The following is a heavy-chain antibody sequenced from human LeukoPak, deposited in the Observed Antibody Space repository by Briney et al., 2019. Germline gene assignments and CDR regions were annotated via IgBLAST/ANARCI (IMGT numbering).Heavy chain of an antibody. CDR3: AKDNLGSDSRGYS. CDR1: GFTFSNYW. D-gene: IGHD3-22*01. J-gene: IGHJ5*02. CDR2: IKPDVSEI. V-gene: IGHV3-7*03. Sequence: GGSLRLSCAASGFTFSNYWMSWVRQAPGKGLEWVANIKPDVSEIYYVDSVKGRFTISRDNSKNTLYLQMNSLRAEDTAVYYCAKDNLGSDSRGYSWGQGTLVTVSS.